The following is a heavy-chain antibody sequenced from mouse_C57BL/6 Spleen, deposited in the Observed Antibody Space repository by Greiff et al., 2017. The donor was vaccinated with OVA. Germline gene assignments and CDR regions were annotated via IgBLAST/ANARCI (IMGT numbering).Heavy chain of an antibody. V-gene: IGHV1-26*01. J-gene: IGHJ2*01. CDR2: IPHNNGGT. CDR1: GYTFTDYY. CDR3: ARERYWDGDY. D-gene: IGHD4-1*01. Sequence: EVQLQQSGPELVKPGASVKISCKASGYTFTDYYMNWVKQSHPTQREWIGDIPHNNGGTIYNQKFKGKATLTVDKSSSTAYMELRSLTSEDSADYYCARERYWDGDYWGQGTTLTVSS.